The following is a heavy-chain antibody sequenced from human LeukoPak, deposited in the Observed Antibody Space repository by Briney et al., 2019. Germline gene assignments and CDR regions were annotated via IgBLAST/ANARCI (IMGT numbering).Heavy chain of an antibody. CDR2: INPSGGST. CDR3: ARELGYDPSYDFWSGSWLEY. CDR1: GYTFTSYY. D-gene: IGHD3-3*01. Sequence: ASVTVSCTASGYTFTSYYMHWVRQAPGQGLEWMGIINPSGGSTSYAQKFQGRVTMTRDTSTSTVYMELSSLRSEDTAVYYCARELGYDPSYDFWSGSWLEYWGQGTLVTVSS. J-gene: IGHJ4*02. V-gene: IGHV1-46*01.